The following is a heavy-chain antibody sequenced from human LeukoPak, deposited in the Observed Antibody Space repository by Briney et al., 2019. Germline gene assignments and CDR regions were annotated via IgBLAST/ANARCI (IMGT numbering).Heavy chain of an antibody. CDR1: GYTFTSYD. J-gene: IGHJ4*02. CDR2: MNPNSGST. CDR3: ARGNNYYYDSSGYYFDY. D-gene: IGHD3-22*01. Sequence: ASVKVSCKASGYTFTSYDINWVRQATGQGLEWMGWMNPNSGSTGYAQKFQGRVTMARNTSISTAYMELSSLRSEDTAVYYCARGNNYYYDSSGYYFDYWGQGTLVTVSS. V-gene: IGHV1-8*01.